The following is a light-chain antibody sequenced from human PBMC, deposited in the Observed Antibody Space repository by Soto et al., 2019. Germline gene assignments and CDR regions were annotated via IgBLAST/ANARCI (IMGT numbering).Light chain of an antibody. CDR2: GAS. CDR1: QSVRSS. V-gene: IGKV3-15*01. J-gene: IGKJ1*01. CDR3: HQYNNWWT. Sequence: EIVMTQSPDTLSVSPGERATLSCRASQSVRSSLAWYQQKPGQAPRLLIYGASTRATGIPARFSGSGSGTEFTLTISSLQSEDSAVYYCHQYNNWWTFGQGTKV.